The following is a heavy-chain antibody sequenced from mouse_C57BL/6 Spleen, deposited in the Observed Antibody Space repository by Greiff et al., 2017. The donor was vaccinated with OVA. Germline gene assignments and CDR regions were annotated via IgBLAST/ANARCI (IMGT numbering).Heavy chain of an antibody. CDR3: ARALYYSNYYFDY. CDR2: ISDGGSYT. Sequence: EVKLVESGGGLVKPGGSLKLSCAASGFTFSSYAMSWVRQTPEKRLEWVATISDGGSYTYYPDNVKGRFTISRDNAKNNLYLQMSHLKSEDTAMYYCARALYYSNYYFDYWGQGTTLTVSS. CDR1: GFTFSSYA. D-gene: IGHD2-5*01. J-gene: IGHJ2*01. V-gene: IGHV5-4*03.